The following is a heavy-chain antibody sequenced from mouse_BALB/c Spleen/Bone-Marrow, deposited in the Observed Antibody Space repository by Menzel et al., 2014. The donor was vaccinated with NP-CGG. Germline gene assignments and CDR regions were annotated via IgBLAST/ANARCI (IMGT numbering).Heavy chain of an antibody. Sequence: EVQLVESGPSLVKPSQTLSLTCSVTGDSITSGYWNWIRKFPGNKLEYMGYISYSGSTYYNPSLKSRISITRDTSKNQYYLQLNTVTTEDTATKYCERWGGYGNYDAMDYWGQGTSVTVSS. CDR3: ERWGGYGNYDAMDY. D-gene: IGHD2-10*02. V-gene: IGHV3-8*02. J-gene: IGHJ4*01. CDR1: GDSITSGY. CDR2: ISYSGST.